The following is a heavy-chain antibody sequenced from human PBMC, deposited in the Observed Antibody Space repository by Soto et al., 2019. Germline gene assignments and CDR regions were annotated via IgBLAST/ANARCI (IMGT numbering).Heavy chain of an antibody. J-gene: IGHJ4*02. Sequence: PGGSLRLSCAASGFTFSSYAMSWVRQAPGKGLEWVSAISGSGGSTYYADSVKGRFTISRDNSKNTLYLQMNSLRAEDTAVYYCAKDGAYYYDSSGYRPLDYWGQGTLVTVPQ. CDR2: ISGSGGST. V-gene: IGHV3-23*01. CDR3: AKDGAYYYDSSGYRPLDY. CDR1: GFTFSSYA. D-gene: IGHD3-22*01.